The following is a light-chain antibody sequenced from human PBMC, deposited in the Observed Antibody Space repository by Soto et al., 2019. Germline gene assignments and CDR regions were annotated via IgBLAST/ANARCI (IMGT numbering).Light chain of an antibody. CDR2: AVS. CDR3: SSYTTTSPVL. CDR1: SSDVGGYNY. V-gene: IGLV2-14*01. J-gene: IGLJ2*01. Sequence: QSALTQPASVSGSPGQSITISCTGTSSDVGGYNYVSWYQQHPGKAPKLMIYAVSYRPSGVSNRFSASKSGNTASLTISGLQAEDEADYYCSSYTTTSPVLFGGGTKLTVL.